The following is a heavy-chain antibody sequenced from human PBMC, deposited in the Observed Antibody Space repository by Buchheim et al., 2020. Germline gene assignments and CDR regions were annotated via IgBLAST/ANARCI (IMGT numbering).Heavy chain of an antibody. Sequence: QVQLVQSGAEVKKPGASVKVSCKASGYTFTSYDINWVRQATGQALEWMGWIPNSGNTGYAQKFQGRVTLTRNTAISTAYMELSSLRADDTAVYYCARVYGDPDYWGQGTL. V-gene: IGHV1-8*01. CDR3: ARVYGDPDY. J-gene: IGHJ4*02. D-gene: IGHD2-21*02. CDR1: GYTFTSYD. CDR2: IPNSGNT.